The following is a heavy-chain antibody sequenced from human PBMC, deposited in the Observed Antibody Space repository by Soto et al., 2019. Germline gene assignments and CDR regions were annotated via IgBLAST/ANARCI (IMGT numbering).Heavy chain of an antibody. CDR2: IYYSGST. V-gene: IGHV4-59*07. J-gene: IGHJ6*02. CDR3: GRIPFVVVPAALCYYYYGMEV. D-gene: IGHD2-2*01. Sequence: QVQLQDSGPGLVKPSDTLSLTCTVSGGSISSYYWSWIRQPPGKGLEWIGYIYYSGSTNYNPSLTSRLTISVDTSKNQFSLKLSSVTAADTAVYYCGRIPFVVVPAALCYYYYGMEVWGQGTTVTVSS. CDR1: GGSISSYY.